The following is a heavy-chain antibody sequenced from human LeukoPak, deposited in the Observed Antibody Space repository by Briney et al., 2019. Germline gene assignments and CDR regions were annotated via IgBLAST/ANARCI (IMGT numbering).Heavy chain of an antibody. Sequence: PGGSLRLSCAASGFTFSSYAMSWVRQAPGKGLEWVSAISGSGGSTYYADSVKGRFTISRDNSKNTLYLQMNSLRAEDTAVYYCAKDYYDSSGYYLGYDAFDIWGQGTMVTVSS. CDR3: AKDYYDSSGYYLGYDAFDI. D-gene: IGHD3-22*01. CDR2: ISGSGGST. V-gene: IGHV3-23*01. CDR1: GFTFSSYA. J-gene: IGHJ3*02.